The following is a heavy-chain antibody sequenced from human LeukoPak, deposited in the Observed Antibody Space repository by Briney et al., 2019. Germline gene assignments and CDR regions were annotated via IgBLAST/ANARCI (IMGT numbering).Heavy chain of an antibody. Sequence: GASVKVSCKASGYTFTGYYMHWVRLAPGQGLEWMGWINPNSGGTNYAQKFQGRVTMTRDTSISTAYMELSRLRSDDTAVYYCTRETYYYDSSGYMDYFDYWGQGTLVTVSS. CDR2: INPNSGGT. CDR1: GYTFTGYY. CDR3: TRETYYYDSSGYMDYFDY. V-gene: IGHV1-2*02. D-gene: IGHD3-22*01. J-gene: IGHJ4*02.